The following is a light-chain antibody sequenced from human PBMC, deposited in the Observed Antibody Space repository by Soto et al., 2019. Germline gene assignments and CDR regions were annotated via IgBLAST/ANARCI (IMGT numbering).Light chain of an antibody. Sequence: QSVLTQPPSVSGAPGQRVTISCTGSSSNIGAGYDVHWYQQLPGTAPKLLIFININRPSGIPDRFSGSKSGTSASLDITGLRADDEADYSRQSYDSSLSGYVFGTGTKVTVL. CDR3: QSYDSSLSGYV. V-gene: IGLV1-40*01. CDR1: SSNIGAGYD. CDR2: INI. J-gene: IGLJ1*01.